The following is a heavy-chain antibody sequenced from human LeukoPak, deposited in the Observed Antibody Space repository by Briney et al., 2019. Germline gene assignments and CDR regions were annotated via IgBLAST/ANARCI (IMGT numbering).Heavy chain of an antibody. Sequence: GGSLXXSXAASGFTFSSYAXXWVRPAPGKXXEXXSAISGSGGSTYYADSVKGRFIISRDNSKSMLYIQMNSLRAEDTAVYYCAKGAAESLDYYFYMEVWGKGTTVTVSS. V-gene: IGHV3-23*01. CDR1: GFTFSSYA. D-gene: IGHD1-1*01. J-gene: IGHJ6*03. CDR3: AKGAAESLDYYFYMEV. CDR2: ISGSGGST.